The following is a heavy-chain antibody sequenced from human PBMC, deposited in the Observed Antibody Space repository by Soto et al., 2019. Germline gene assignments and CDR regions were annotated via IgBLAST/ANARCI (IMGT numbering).Heavy chain of an antibody. J-gene: IGHJ5*02. D-gene: IGHD6-13*01. Sequence: QVQLQESGPGLVKPSQTLSLTCTVSGGSISSGDYYWSWIRQPPGKGLEWIGYIYYSGSTYYNPSLKSRVTISVDKSKNQFSLKLSSVTAADTAVYYCATGGYSSSWYGFGSWFDPWGQGTLVTVSS. CDR2: IYYSGST. CDR3: ATGGYSSSWYGFGSWFDP. V-gene: IGHV4-30-4*01. CDR1: GGSISSGDYY.